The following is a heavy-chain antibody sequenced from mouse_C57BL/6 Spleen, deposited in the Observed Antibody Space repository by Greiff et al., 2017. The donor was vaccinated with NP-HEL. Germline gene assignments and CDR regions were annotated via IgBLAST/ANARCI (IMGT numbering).Heavy chain of an antibody. CDR1: GFTFSSYA. Sequence: EVQRVESGGGLVKPGGSLKLSCAASGFTFSSYAMSWVRQTPEKRLEWVATISDGGSYTYYPDNVKGRFTISRDNAKNNLYLQMSHLKSEDTAMYYCARGGSYLDYWGQGTTLTVSS. CDR2: ISDGGSYT. J-gene: IGHJ2*01. CDR3: ARGGSYLDY. V-gene: IGHV5-4*01.